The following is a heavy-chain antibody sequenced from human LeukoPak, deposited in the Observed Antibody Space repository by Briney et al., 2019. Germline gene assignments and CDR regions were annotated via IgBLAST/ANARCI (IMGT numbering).Heavy chain of an antibody. CDR2: ITSSSGNI. CDR3: VRIPNNAGFPNWFDP. Sequence: NTGGSLILSCAASGFSFTYSTMNWVRLAPGKGLEWVSSITSSSGNIYYSDSVRGRFTVSRDNAKNSLYLQMNSLIAEDSAVYYCVRIPNNAGFPNWFDPWGQGTLVSVSS. CDR1: GFSFTYST. V-gene: IGHV3-21*01. D-gene: IGHD3-9*01. J-gene: IGHJ5*02.